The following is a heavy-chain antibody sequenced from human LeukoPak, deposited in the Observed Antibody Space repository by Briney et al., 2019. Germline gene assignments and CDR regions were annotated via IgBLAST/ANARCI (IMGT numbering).Heavy chain of an antibody. CDR1: GFTFSSYA. CDR3: TREATNHYGMDV. CDR2: IRSNLYGGTT. J-gene: IGHJ6*02. Sequence: TGGSLRLSCAASGFTFSSYAMSWVRQSPGKGLEWVGSIRSNLYGGTTEYAASVKGRFTISRDDSKSIAYLQLNSLKTEDTAVFYCTREATNHYGMDVWGQGTTVTVSS. D-gene: IGHD1-26*01. V-gene: IGHV3-49*04.